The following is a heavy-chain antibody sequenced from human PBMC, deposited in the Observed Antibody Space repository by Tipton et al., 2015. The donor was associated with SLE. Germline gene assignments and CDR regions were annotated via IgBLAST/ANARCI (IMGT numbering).Heavy chain of an antibody. J-gene: IGHJ5*02. CDR2: INHSGST. CDR1: GGSFSGYY. CDR3: ARTKLRYFDWPYNWFDP. V-gene: IGHV4-34*01. Sequence: TLSLTCAVYGGSFSGYYWSWIRQPPGKGLKWIGEINHSGSTKYNPSLKSRVTISVDTSKKQFSLNLSSVTAADTAVYYCARTKLRYFDWPYNWFDPWGQGTLVTVSS. D-gene: IGHD3-9*01.